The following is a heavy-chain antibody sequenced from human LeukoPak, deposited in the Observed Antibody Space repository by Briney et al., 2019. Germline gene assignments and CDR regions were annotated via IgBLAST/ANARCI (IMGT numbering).Heavy chain of an antibody. V-gene: IGHV3-33*08. CDR2: IWYDGSNK. Sequence: GGSLRLSCAASGFTFSSYGMHWVRQAPGKGLEWVAVIWYDGSNKYYADSAKGRFTISRDNSKTTLYLQMNSLRAEDTAVYYCVRDSGMTSISSFDYWGREPWSPSPQ. CDR3: VRDSGMTSISSFDY. CDR1: GFTFSSYG. D-gene: IGHD2-21*02. J-gene: IGHJ4*02.